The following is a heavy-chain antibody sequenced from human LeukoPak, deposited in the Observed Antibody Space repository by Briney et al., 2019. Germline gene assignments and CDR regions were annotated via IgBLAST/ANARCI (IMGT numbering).Heavy chain of an antibody. V-gene: IGHV4-4*07. J-gene: IGHJ4*02. CDR1: GGSISSYY. D-gene: IGHD5-24*01. Sequence: SETLSLTCTVSGGSISSYYWSWIRQPAGKGLEWIGRIYTSGSTYYNPSLKSRVTISVDTSKNQFSLKLSSVTAADTAVYYCASLDGYTPFDYWGQGTLVTVSS. CDR3: ASLDGYTPFDY. CDR2: IYTSGST.